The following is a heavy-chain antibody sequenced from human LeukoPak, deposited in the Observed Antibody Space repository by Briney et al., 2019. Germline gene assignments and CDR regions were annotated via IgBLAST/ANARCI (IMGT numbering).Heavy chain of an antibody. J-gene: IGHJ4*02. CDR2: IYHSGST. CDR1: GYSISGGYY. V-gene: IGHV4-38-2*02. CDR3: AREGGRIDY. Sequence: SETLSLTCTVSGYSISGGYYWGWIRQPPGKGREWIGSIYHSGSTYYNPSLKSRVTISVDTSKNQFSLKLSSVTAADTAVYYCAREGGRIDYWGQGTLVTVSS. D-gene: IGHD1-26*01.